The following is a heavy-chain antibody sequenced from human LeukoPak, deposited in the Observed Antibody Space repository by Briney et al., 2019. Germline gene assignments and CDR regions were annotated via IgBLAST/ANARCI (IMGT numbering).Heavy chain of an antibody. CDR3: ARSDEYASEYYLDY. CDR2: INPNSGAT. CDR1: GYTLTGYY. Sequence: ASVKVSCKASGYTLTGYYMSWVRQAPGQGFEWMGWINPNSGATNYVQKFQGRVTMTRDTSITTVYMEVSGLTFDDTAVYYCARSDEYASEYYLDYWGQGTLVTVSS. V-gene: IGHV1-2*02. D-gene: IGHD2-2*01. J-gene: IGHJ4*02.